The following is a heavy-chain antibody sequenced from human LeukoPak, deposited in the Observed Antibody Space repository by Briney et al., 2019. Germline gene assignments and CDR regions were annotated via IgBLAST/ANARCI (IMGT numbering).Heavy chain of an antibody. V-gene: IGHV3-30-3*01. D-gene: IGHD1-26*01. J-gene: IGHJ4*02. Sequence: GRSLRLSCAASGFTFSSYAMHWVRQAPGKGLEWVAVISYDGSNKYYADSVKGRFTISRDNSKNTLYLQMNSLRAEDTAVYYCAKGGKWDVTPFDYWGQGTLVTVSS. CDR1: GFTFSSYA. CDR3: AKGGKWDVTPFDY. CDR2: ISYDGSNK.